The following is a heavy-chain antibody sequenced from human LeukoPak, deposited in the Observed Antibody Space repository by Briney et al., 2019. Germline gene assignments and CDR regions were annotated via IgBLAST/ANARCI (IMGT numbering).Heavy chain of an antibody. CDR1: GFTFSSYA. CDR3: AKDYCSGGSCYFDY. Sequence: GGSLRLSCAASGFTFSSYAMSWVPQAPGKGLEWVSVISGSGGSTYYADSVKGRFTISRDNAKNTLYLQMNSLRAEDTAVYYCAKDYCSGGSCYFDYWGQGTLVTVSS. D-gene: IGHD2-15*01. CDR2: ISGSGGST. V-gene: IGHV3-23*01. J-gene: IGHJ4*02.